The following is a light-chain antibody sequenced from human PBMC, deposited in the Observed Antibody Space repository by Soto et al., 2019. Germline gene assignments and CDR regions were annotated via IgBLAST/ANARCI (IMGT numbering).Light chain of an antibody. J-gene: IGKJ4*01. V-gene: IGKV1-12*01. CDR1: QLIDSW. CDR2: SGS. CDR3: QQANSFPLT. Sequence: DIQLTQSPAAMSAPVGGRVTITCRASQLIDSWLAWYQQKPGKAPKLLIYSGSTLQGGVPSRFSGSGSGTEFTLIIKSLQPEDFATYYCQQANSFPLTFGGGTRVEIK.